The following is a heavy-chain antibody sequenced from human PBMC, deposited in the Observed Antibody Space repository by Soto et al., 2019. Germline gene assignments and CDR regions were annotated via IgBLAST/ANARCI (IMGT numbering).Heavy chain of an antibody. V-gene: IGHV3-30*18. CDR1: GFTFSSYG. CDR3: AKARYYDFWSGLTFAP. J-gene: IGHJ5*02. Sequence: QVQLVESGGGVVQPGRSLRLSCAASGFTFSSYGMHWVRQAPGKGLEWVAVISYDGSNKYYADSVKGRFTISRDNSKNTLELHMNSLRAEDTAVYYCAKARYYDFWSGLTFAPWGQGTLVTVSS. CDR2: ISYDGSNK. D-gene: IGHD3-3*01.